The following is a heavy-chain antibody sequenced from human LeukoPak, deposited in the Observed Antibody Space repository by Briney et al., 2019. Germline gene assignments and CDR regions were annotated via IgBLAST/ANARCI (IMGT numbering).Heavy chain of an antibody. V-gene: IGHV3-21*01. D-gene: IGHD2-2*03. CDR1: GFTFSSYW. CDR2: ISSSSSYI. J-gene: IGHJ4*02. Sequence: GALRLSCAASGFTFSSYWMSWVRQAPGKGLEWVSSISSSSSYIYYADSVKGRFTISRDNAKNSLYLQMNSLRAEDTAVYYCARGGYCSSTSCHHFDYWGQGTLVTVSS. CDR3: ARGGYCSSTSCHHFDY.